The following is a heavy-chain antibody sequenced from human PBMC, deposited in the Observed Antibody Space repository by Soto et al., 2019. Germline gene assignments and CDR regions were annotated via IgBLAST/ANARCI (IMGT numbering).Heavy chain of an antibody. J-gene: IGHJ4*02. CDR2: ISSGSHFI. CDR1: GFNFPGYS. Sequence: VQLVESGGGLVKPGGSLRLSCAASGFNFPGYSMNWVRQAPGKGLEWVASISSGSHFIYYADSARGRFTISRDNARDSLLLQMNSLRAGDTGVYFCARDQSQGQMLLPYFDYWGQGTLVTVSS. V-gene: IGHV3-21*04. CDR3: ARDQSQGQMLLPYFDY. D-gene: IGHD3-10*02.